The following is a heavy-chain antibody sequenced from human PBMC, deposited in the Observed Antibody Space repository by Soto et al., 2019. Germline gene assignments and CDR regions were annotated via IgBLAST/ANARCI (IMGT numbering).Heavy chain of an antibody. V-gene: IGHV3-30-3*01. D-gene: IGHD1-26*01. Sequence: QEQLVESGGGVVQPGRSLRLSCAASGFALTPYAMHWVRQAPGKGLEWVAVISYDGSYRSYGDYVKGRFTISRDNSENPLYLQMATLRSPDTAVYYCARDWDRGGGSYLWKYDLWGRGALVTVSS. CDR2: ISYDGSYR. CDR1: GFALTPYA. J-gene: IGHJ2*01. CDR3: ARDWDRGGGSYLWKYDL.